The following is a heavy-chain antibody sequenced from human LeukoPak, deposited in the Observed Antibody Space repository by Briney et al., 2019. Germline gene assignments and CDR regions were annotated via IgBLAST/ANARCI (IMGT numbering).Heavy chain of an antibody. D-gene: IGHD3-22*01. V-gene: IGHV3-30-3*01. CDR2: ISYDGSNK. J-gene: IGHJ4*02. CDR1: GFTFSSYA. CDR3: ARDPVDYYDSSGYSYFDY. Sequence: GRSLRLSCAASGFTFSSYAMHWVRQAPGKGLEWVAVISYDGSNKYYADSVKGRFTISRDNSKNTLYLQMNSLRAEDTAVYYCARDPVDYYDSSGYSYFDYWGQGTLVTVSS.